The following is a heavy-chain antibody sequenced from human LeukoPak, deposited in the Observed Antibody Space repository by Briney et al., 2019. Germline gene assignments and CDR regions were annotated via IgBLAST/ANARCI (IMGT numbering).Heavy chain of an antibody. J-gene: IGHJ6*03. D-gene: IGHD1-1*01. V-gene: IGHV3-11*01. Sequence: PGGSLRLSCAASGFTFSDYYMSWIRQAPGKGLEWVSYISSSGGSIFYADSVKGRFTISRDNSKNTLYLQMNSLRAEDTAVYYCATGPGETNELEREYYYYMDVWGKGTTVTVSS. CDR1: GFTFSDYY. CDR2: ISSSGGSI. CDR3: ATGPGETNELEREYYYYMDV.